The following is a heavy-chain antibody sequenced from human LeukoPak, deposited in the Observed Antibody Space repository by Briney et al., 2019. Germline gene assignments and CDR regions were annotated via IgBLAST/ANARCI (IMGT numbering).Heavy chain of an antibody. CDR1: GFSFSSYA. V-gene: IGHV3-23*01. D-gene: IGHD3-22*01. J-gene: IGHJ3*02. Sequence: GGSLRLSCAASGFSFSSYAMTWVRLAPGKGLEWVSTINYSGAGTLYADSVKGRFTISRGNSNNTLYLQMNSLRVEDTAVYYCAKVGYHDSRRAFDIWGQGTMVTASS. CDR2: INYSGAGT. CDR3: AKVGYHDSRRAFDI.